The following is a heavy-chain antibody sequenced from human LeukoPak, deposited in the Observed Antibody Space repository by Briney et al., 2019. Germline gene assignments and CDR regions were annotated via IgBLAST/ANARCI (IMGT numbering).Heavy chain of an antibody. V-gene: IGHV3-20*04. D-gene: IGHD3-22*01. Sequence: PGGSLRLSCAASGFTFDDYGMGWVRQAPEKGLEWVSGINWNGGSTGYADSVKGRFTISRDNAKNSLYLQMNRLRAEDTALYYCARDFFKFYYDSSGDTFDIWGQGTMVTVSS. CDR1: GFTFDDYG. CDR3: ARDFFKFYYDSSGDTFDI. J-gene: IGHJ3*02. CDR2: INWNGGST.